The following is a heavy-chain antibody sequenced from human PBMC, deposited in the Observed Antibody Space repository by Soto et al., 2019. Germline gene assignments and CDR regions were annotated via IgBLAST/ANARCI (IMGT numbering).Heavy chain of an antibody. Sequence: GSLRVCLPASGFNFRSYAMLWVRQAPGKGLEWVAVISYDGSNKYYADSVKGRFTISRDNSKNTLYLQMNSLRAEDMAVYYCARDIFGYCNSTGCTRGWFDPWGQAT. CDR3: ARDIFGYCNSTGCTRGWFDP. D-gene: IGHD2-2*01. V-gene: IGHV3-30-3*01. CDR2: ISYDGSNK. J-gene: IGHJ5*02. CDR1: GFNFRSYA.